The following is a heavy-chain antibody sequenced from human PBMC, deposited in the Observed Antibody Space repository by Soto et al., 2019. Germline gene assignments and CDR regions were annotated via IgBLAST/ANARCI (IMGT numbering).Heavy chain of an antibody. CDR2: ICGSGGST. V-gene: IGHV3-23*01. CDR3: ARDFFLYGSGSYSGMDV. D-gene: IGHD3-10*01. J-gene: IGHJ6*02. CDR1: GFTFSSYA. Sequence: PGGSLRLSCAASGFTFSSYAMSWVRQAPGKGLEWVSAICGSGGSTYYADSVKGRFTISRDNSKNTLYLQMNSLRAEDTAVYYCARDFFLYGSGSYSGMDVWGQGTTVTVSS.